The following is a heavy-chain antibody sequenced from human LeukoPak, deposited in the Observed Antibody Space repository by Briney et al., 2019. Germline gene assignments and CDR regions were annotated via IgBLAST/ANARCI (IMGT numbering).Heavy chain of an antibody. J-gene: IGHJ6*02. CDR3: ARDVIAVAEDYYGMDV. V-gene: IGHV3-21*01. Sequence: GGSLRLSCAASGFTFSSYSMNWVRQAPGKGLEWVSSISSSSSYIYYADSVKGRFTIARDNAKNSLYLQMNSLRDEDTAVYYCARDVIAVAEDYYGMDVWGQGTTVTVSS. D-gene: IGHD6-19*01. CDR1: GFTFSSYS. CDR2: ISSSSSYI.